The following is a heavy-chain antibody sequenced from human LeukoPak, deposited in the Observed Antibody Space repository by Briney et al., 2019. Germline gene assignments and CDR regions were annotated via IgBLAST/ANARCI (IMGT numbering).Heavy chain of an antibody. Sequence: GGSLRLSCAASGFTFSSYAMSWVRQAPGKGLEWVSAISGSGGSTYYADSVKGRFTISRDNSKNTLYLQMNSLRAEDTAVYYCANTPNNRNYYGSGSYYNLFDYWGQGTLVTVSS. J-gene: IGHJ4*02. V-gene: IGHV3-23*01. D-gene: IGHD3-10*01. CDR2: ISGSGGST. CDR3: ANTPNNRNYYGSGSYYNLFDY. CDR1: GFTFSSYA.